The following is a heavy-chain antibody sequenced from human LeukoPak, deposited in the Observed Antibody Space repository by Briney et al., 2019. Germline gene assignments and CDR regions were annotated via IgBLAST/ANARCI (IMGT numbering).Heavy chain of an antibody. J-gene: IGHJ6*02. CDR3: GRGRLGSYYYASRNYPNHYYYGMDV. Sequence: PSETLSLTCAVFGGSFSGHYCSWIRQPPGKGLEWIGEVNHGGSTNYNPSLKSRVTISVDTSKNQFSLKLSSVTAADTAVYYCGRGRLGSYYYASRNYPNHYYYGMDVWGQGTTVSVSS. CDR1: GGSFSGHY. CDR2: VNHGGST. V-gene: IGHV4-34*01. D-gene: IGHD3-10*01.